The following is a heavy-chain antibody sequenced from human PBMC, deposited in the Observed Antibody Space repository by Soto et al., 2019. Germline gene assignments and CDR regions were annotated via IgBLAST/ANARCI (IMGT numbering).Heavy chain of an antibody. J-gene: IGHJ6*02. V-gene: IGHV1-69*06. D-gene: IGHD6-19*01. CDR1: GGTFSSYG. CDR3: ARDRAVAGAYLYGMDV. CDR2: IIPIFGTA. Sequence: PVKVSRRPCGGTFSSYGIICVRQAPGEGLEWMGGIIPIFGTANYAQNFQGRVTITADRSTSTAYMDLSSLRSEDTAVYYCARDRAVAGAYLYGMDVWGPGTTVTVSS.